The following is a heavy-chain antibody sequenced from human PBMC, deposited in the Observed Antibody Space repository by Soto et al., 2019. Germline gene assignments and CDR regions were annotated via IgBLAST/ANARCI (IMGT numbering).Heavy chain of an antibody. CDR1: GGSFSGYF. CDR3: VRGPHNYNSRYFDY. J-gene: IGHJ4*02. CDR2: INRSGIT. D-gene: IGHD1-1*01. V-gene: IGHV4-34*01. Sequence: KTSETLSLTCTVSGGSFSGYFWTWIRQPPGKGLEWLAEINRSGITNYNPSVEGRVSMSVDTSKNQFSLRLYSVTAADTAVYYCVRGPHNYNSRYFDYWGQGTRVTVSS.